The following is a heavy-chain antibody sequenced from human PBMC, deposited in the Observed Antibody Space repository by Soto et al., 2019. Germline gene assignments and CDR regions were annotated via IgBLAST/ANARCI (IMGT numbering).Heavy chain of an antibody. J-gene: IGHJ6*03. CDR2: INDSGNI. CDR1: GGSFSGYQ. Sequence: QVQLQQWGAGLLKPSETLSLTWAVYGGSFSGYQWSWIRQTPGKGLEWIGEINDSGNINYNPSLKSRVTILLDTPKKQISLKLSSVTAADTAVYFCARGLILWFGELSRRGGYYYYMDVWGKGTTVTVSS. D-gene: IGHD3-10*01. CDR3: ARGLILWFGELSRRGGYYYYMDV. V-gene: IGHV4-34*01.